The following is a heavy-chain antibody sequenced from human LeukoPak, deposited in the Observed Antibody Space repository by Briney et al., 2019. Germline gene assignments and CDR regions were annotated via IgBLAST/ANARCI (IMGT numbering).Heavy chain of an antibody. J-gene: IGHJ6*03. CDR2: INWNGGST. CDR3: ARYDSSGYRYYYYYMGV. CDR1: GFTFDDYG. Sequence: GGSLRLSCAASGFTFDDYGMSWVRQAPGKGLGWVSGINWNGGSTGYADSVKGRFTISRDNAKNSLYLQMNSLRAEDTALYYCARYDSSGYRYYYYYMGVWGKGTTVTVSS. V-gene: IGHV3-20*04. D-gene: IGHD3-22*01.